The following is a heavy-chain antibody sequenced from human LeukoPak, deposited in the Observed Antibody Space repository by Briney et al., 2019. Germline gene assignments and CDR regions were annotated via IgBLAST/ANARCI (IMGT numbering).Heavy chain of an antibody. D-gene: IGHD6-19*01. CDR1: GGSITSSKW. Sequence: SGTLSLTCAVSGGSITSSKWWSWVRQSPGKGLEWIGEISHRGSSNYNPSLNSRVTMSLDKSKNQFSLKLSSVTAADTAVYYCARFRSSGWPRDAFDIWGQGTMVTVSS. J-gene: IGHJ3*02. CDR2: ISHRGSS. CDR3: ARFRSSGWPRDAFDI. V-gene: IGHV4-4*02.